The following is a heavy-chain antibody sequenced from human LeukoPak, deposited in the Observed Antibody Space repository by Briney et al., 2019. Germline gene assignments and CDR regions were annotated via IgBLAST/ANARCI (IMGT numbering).Heavy chain of an antibody. V-gene: IGHV3-23*01. CDR2: ISGRSSNT. D-gene: IGHD3-16*01. CDR1: GFTFSGYG. Sequence: GGSLRLSCTASGFTFSGYGMTWVRQAPGKGLEWVSSISGRSSNTYYADSVKGRFTISRDNYKNSLYLQMNSLKAEDTALYYCAKALAQGGTFDIWGQGTMVTVSS. J-gene: IGHJ3*02. CDR3: AKALAQGGTFDI.